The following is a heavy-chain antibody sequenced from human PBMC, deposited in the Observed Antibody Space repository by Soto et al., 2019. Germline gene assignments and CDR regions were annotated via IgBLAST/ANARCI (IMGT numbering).Heavy chain of an antibody. CDR2: IHSDGSST. CDR1: GFAFSNYW. V-gene: IGHV3-74*01. D-gene: IGHD2-2*01. Sequence: VGSLRLSCASSGFAFSNYWIHWVRQAPGKGLVWVSRIHSDGSSTTYADYVRGRFTISRDNAKNTVYLQMNSLRAEDTAVYYCARPESSITTWAFDYWGQGTLVTVSS. CDR3: ARPESSITTWAFDY. J-gene: IGHJ4*02.